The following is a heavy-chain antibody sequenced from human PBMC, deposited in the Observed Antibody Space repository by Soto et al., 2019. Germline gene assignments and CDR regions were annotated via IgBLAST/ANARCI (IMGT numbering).Heavy chain of an antibody. CDR1: GGSIRSYY. D-gene: IGHD2-8*01. J-gene: IGHJ6*02. CDR2: ISYSGST. V-gene: IGHV4-59*01. Sequence: SETLSLTCTVSGGSIRSYYWSWIRQPPGKGLEWIGYISYSGSTNYNPSLKSRVIISVDTSKNQFSLKLSSVTAADTAVYYCARGFCTNGVCPYSGMDVWGQGTTVTVSS. CDR3: ARGFCTNGVCPYSGMDV.